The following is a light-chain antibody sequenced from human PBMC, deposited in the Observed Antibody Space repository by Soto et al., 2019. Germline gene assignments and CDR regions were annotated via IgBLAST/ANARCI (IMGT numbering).Light chain of an antibody. CDR2: GAS. CDR3: QQYGSSLFT. J-gene: IGKJ3*01. Sequence: EIVLTQSPVTLSLSPGDTATLSCRASQSVVRYVAWYQQKPGQAPRLLIYGASSRATGIPDRFSGSGSGTDFTLTISRLEPEDSAVYYCQQYGSSLFTFGPGTKVEIK. V-gene: IGKV3-20*01. CDR1: QSVVRY.